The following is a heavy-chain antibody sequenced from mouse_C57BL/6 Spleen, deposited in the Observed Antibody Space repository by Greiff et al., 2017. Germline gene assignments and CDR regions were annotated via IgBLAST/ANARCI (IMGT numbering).Heavy chain of an antibody. Sequence: VQLQQSGAELVRPGASVKLSCKASGYTFTDYYINWVKQRPGQGLEWIARIYPGSGNTYYNEKFKGKATLTAEKSSSTAYMQLSSLTSEDSAVYFCARGEFTTVVPYFGYGGQGTTLTVSS. V-gene: IGHV1-76*01. J-gene: IGHJ2*01. D-gene: IGHD1-1*01. CDR3: ARGEFTTVVPYFGY. CDR1: GYTFTDYY. CDR2: IYPGSGNT.